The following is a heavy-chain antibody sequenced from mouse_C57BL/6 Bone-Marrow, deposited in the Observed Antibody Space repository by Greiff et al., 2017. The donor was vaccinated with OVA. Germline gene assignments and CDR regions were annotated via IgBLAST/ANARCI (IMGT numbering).Heavy chain of an antibody. Sequence: VQLQQSGPELVKPGASVKISCKASGYSFTGYYMNWVKQSPEKSLEWIGEINPSTGGTTYNQKFKAKATLTVDKSSSTAYMQLKSLTSEDSAVYYCARKLQVLDYWGQGTTLTVSS. CDR3: ARKLQVLDY. V-gene: IGHV1-42*01. CDR2: INPSTGGT. D-gene: IGHD2-12*01. J-gene: IGHJ2*01. CDR1: GYSFTGYY.